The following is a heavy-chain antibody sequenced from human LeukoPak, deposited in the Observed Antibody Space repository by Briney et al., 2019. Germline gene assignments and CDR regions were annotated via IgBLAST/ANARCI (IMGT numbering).Heavy chain of an antibody. V-gene: IGHV3-23*01. J-gene: IGHJ4*02. CDR2: ISGSSDRT. CDR3: VGFDY. CDR1: RFTFSSYA. Sequence: GGSLRLSCAASRFTFSSYAMSWVRQAPGKGLEWVSSISGSSDRTFYADSVKGRFTISRDNSKNTLFLQMNTLRAEDTAVYYCVGFDYWGQGTLVTVSS.